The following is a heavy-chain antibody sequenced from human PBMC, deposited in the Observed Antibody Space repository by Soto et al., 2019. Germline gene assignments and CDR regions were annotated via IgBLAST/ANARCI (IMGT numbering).Heavy chain of an antibody. CDR2: IYHSGST. V-gene: IGHV4-38-2*01. CDR1: GYSISRGYY. J-gene: IGHJ6*02. CDR3: ARSAGRGYGVGYYYGMDV. Sequence: ETLSLTCGVSGYSISRGYYWGWIRQPPGKGLEWIGSIYHSGSTYYNPSLKSRVTISVDTSKNQFSLKLSSVTAADTAVYYCARSAGRGYGVGYYYGMDVWGQGTTVTVS. D-gene: IGHD3-10*01.